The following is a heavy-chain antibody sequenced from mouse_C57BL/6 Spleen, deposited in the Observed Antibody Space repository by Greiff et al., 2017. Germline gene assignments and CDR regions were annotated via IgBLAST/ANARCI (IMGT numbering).Heavy chain of an antibody. CDR3: ARVLANLDFDY. Sequence: VQLQQPGAELVKPGASVKLSCKASGYTFTSYWMHWVKQRPGQGLEWIGMIHPNSGSTNYNEKFKSKATLTVDKSSSTAYMQLSSLTSEDSAVYYCARVLANLDFDYWGQGTTLTVSS. CDR1: GYTFTSYW. V-gene: IGHV1-64*01. J-gene: IGHJ2*01. CDR2: IHPNSGST. D-gene: IGHD1-1*01.